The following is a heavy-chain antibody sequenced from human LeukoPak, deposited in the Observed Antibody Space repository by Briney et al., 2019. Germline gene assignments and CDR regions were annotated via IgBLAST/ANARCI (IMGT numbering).Heavy chain of an antibody. V-gene: IGHV4-34*01. CDR3: ATRPDIAAAGPGWFDP. D-gene: IGHD6-13*01. Sequence: SETLSLTCAVYGGSFSGYYWSWIRQPPGKGLEWIGEISHSESTNYNPSLKSRVTVSVDTSKNQFSLKLSSVTAADTAVYYCATRPDIAAAGPGWFDPWGQGTLVTVSS. J-gene: IGHJ5*02. CDR2: ISHSEST. CDR1: GGSFSGYY.